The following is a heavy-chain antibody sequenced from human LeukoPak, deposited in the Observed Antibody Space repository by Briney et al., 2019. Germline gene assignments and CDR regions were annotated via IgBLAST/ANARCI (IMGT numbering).Heavy chain of an antibody. Sequence: ASVKVSCKASGYTFTSYDINWVRQATGQGLEWMGWTNPNSGNTGYAQKFQGRVTMTRNTSISTAYMELSSLRSEDTAVYYCARNDRGIPDWFDPWGQGTLVTVSS. D-gene: IGHD3-16*01. CDR3: ARNDRGIPDWFDP. CDR1: GYTFTSYD. CDR2: TNPNSGNT. J-gene: IGHJ5*02. V-gene: IGHV1-8*01.